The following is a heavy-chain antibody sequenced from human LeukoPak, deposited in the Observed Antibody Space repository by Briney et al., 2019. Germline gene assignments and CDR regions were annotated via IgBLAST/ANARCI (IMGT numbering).Heavy chain of an antibody. CDR3: ARNYGSGTLWGMDV. J-gene: IGHJ6*02. Sequence: RXAPGQGLXXXGXIIPIFGTANYAQKFQGRVTITADESTSTAYMELSSLRSEDTAVYYCARNYGSGTLWGMDVWGQGTTVTVSS. CDR2: IIPIFGTA. D-gene: IGHD3-10*01. V-gene: IGHV1-69*01.